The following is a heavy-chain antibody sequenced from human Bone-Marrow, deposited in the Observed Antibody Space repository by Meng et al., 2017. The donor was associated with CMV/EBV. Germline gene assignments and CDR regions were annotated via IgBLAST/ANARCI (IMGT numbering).Heavy chain of an antibody. CDR3: ARARTDILTGYDVRAFDI. CDR2: IYYSGST. J-gene: IGHJ3*02. Sequence: SETLSLTCTVSGGSISSYYWSWIRQPPGKGLEWIGYIYYSGSTNYNPSLKSRVTISVDTSKNQFSLKLSSVTAADTAVYYCARARTDILTGYDVRAFDIWGQGTMVTVSS. CDR1: GGSISSYY. V-gene: IGHV4-59*01. D-gene: IGHD3-9*01.